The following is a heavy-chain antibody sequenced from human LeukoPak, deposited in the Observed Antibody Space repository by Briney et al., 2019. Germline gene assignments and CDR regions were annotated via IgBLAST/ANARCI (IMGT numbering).Heavy chain of an antibody. CDR1: GFTFSSYG. Sequence: GGSLRLSCAASGFTFSSYGMHWVRQAPGKGLEWVAVISYDGSNKYYADSVKGRFTISRDNSKNTLYLQMNSLRAEDTAVYYCAKDSGYSSSWEDYWGQGTLVTVSS. CDR2: ISYDGSNK. D-gene: IGHD6-13*01. J-gene: IGHJ4*02. V-gene: IGHV3-30*18. CDR3: AKDSGYSSSWEDY.